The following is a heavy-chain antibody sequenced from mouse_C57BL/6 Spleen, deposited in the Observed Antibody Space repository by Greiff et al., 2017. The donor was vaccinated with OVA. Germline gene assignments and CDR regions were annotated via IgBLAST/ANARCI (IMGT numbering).Heavy chain of an antibody. CDR1: GFTFSSYA. D-gene: IGHD2-2*01. CDR2: ISRGGDYI. V-gene: IGHV5-9-1*02. J-gene: IGHJ4*01. Sequence: DVLLVESGEGLVKPGGSLKLSCAASGFTFSSYAMSWVRQTPEQRLEWVAYISRGGDYIYYADTVKGRFTISRDNARNTPYLQMSSLKSEDTAMDYCTRESYYGYDYAMDYWGQGTSVTVSA. CDR3: TRESYYGYDYAMDY.